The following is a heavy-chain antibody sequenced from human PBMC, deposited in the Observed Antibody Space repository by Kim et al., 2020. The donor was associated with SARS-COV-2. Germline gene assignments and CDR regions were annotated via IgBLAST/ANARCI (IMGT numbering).Heavy chain of an antibody. Sequence: SETLSLTCAVSGGSISSSNWWSWVRQPPGKGLEWIGEIYHSGSTNYNPSLKSRVTISVDKSKNQFSLKLSSVTAADTAVYYCARAGSIAAYEPANWFDPWGQGTLVTVSS. CDR3: ARAGSIAAYEPANWFDP. CDR2: IYHSGST. J-gene: IGHJ5*02. D-gene: IGHD6-6*01. V-gene: IGHV4-4*02. CDR1: GGSISSSNW.